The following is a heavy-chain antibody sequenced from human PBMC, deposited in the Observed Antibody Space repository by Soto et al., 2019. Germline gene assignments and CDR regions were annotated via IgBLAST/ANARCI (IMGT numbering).Heavy chain of an antibody. Sequence: GGSLRLSCAASGFTFSSYSMNWVRQAPGKGLEWVSAISGSGGSTYYADSVKGRFTISRDNSKNTLYLQMNSLRAEDTAVYYCAKAYYYDSSGFPPGPFDYWGQGTLVTVSS. CDR3: AKAYYYDSSGFPPGPFDY. CDR1: GFTFSSYS. CDR2: ISGSGGST. D-gene: IGHD3-22*01. J-gene: IGHJ4*02. V-gene: IGHV3-23*01.